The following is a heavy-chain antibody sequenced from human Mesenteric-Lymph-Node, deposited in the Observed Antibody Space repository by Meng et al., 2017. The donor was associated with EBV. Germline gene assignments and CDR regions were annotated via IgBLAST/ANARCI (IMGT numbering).Heavy chain of an antibody. CDR2: ISTYNGNT. CDR1: DYTFTSYG. D-gene: IGHD2-15*01. V-gene: IGHV1-18*01. J-gene: IGHJ4*02. CDR3: ARGPFCSGDTCYSQYFDY. Sequence: QVKLIESGAEVKEPGVSVKVSCKASDYTFTSYGISWVRQAPGQGLEWMGWISTYNGNTIYAQRLQGRVTMTTDTSTNTAYMELRSLRSDDTALYYCARGPFCSGDTCYSQYFDYWGQGTLVTVSS.